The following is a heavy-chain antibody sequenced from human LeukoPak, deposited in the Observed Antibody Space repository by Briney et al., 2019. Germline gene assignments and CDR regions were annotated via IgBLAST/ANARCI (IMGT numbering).Heavy chain of an antibody. CDR3: ARELRSYSMDV. D-gene: IGHD3-3*01. V-gene: IGHV3-53*01. Sequence: GGSLRLSCAAPGFTVSSNYMSWVRQAPGKGLEWVSVIYSGGSTYYADSVKGRFTISRDNSKNTLYLQMNSLRAEDTAVYYCARELRSYSMDVWGKGTTVTVSS. CDR2: IYSGGST. CDR1: GFTVSSNY. J-gene: IGHJ6*03.